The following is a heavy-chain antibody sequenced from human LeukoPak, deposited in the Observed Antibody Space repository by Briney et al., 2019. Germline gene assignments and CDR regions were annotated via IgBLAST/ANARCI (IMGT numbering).Heavy chain of an antibody. J-gene: IGHJ4*02. V-gene: IGHV1-69*05. CDR3: ARGESYTSSGYYY. Sequence: GASVKVSCKASGYTFTGYYMHWVRQAPGQGLEWMGRFMPIFGTANHAQKFQGRVTITTDESTTTAYMELSSLKSEDTAVYYCARGESYTSSGYYYWGQGTLVTVSS. D-gene: IGHD3-22*01. CDR2: FMPIFGTA. CDR1: GYTFTGYY.